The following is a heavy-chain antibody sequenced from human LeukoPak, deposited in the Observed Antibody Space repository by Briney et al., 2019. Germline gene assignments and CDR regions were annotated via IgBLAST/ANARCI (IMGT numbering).Heavy chain of an antibody. CDR2: IYHTGSS. V-gene: IGHV4-38-2*02. CDR1: GYSISSNYY. Sequence: SETLSLTCTVSGYSISSNYYWGWIRQPPGKGLEWIGTIYHTGSSYYNPSLKSRVTISVDTSKNQFSLKLRSVTAADTAMYYCARDGDTAMVDVDYWGQGTLVTVSS. CDR3: ARDGDTAMVDVDY. D-gene: IGHD5-18*01. J-gene: IGHJ4*02.